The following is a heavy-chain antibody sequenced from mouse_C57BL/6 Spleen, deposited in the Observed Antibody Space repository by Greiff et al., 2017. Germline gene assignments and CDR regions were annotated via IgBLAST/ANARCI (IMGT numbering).Heavy chain of an antibody. D-gene: IGHD1-1*01. Sequence: VQLQQPGAELVMPGASVKLSCKASGYTFTSYWMHWVKQRPGQGLEWIGEIDPSDSYTNYNQKFKGKSTLTVDKSSSTAYMQLSSLTSEDSAVYYGARDYYGSSYKAMDYWGQRTSVTVAS. CDR3: ARDYYGSSYKAMDY. CDR2: IDPSDSYT. J-gene: IGHJ4*01. CDR1: GYTFTSYW. V-gene: IGHV1-69*01.